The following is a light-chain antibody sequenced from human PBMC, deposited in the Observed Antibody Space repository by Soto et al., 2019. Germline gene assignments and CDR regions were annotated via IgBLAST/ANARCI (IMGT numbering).Light chain of an antibody. CDR2: AAS. V-gene: IGKV3D-15*01. CDR3: QQYTSWPLT. CDR1: QNVYNN. J-gene: IGKJ4*01. Sequence: EVVMTQSPATLSVSPGERATLSCRTSQNVYNNLAWYLQKPVQAPRLLISAASTRATGIPARFSGSGSGTDFTLTINSLQSEDFAVYYWQQYTSWPLTFGGGTKVEIK.